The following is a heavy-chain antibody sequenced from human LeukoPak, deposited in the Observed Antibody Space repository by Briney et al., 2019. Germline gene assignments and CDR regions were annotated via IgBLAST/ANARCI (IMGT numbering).Heavy chain of an antibody. J-gene: IGHJ4*02. D-gene: IGHD3-16*02. Sequence: SETLSLTCTVSGGSISSYYWSWIRRPPGNGLEWIGYIYYSGSTNYNPSLKSRVTISVDTSKNQFSLKLSSVTAADTAVYYCARDSSWGYPDYWGQGTLVTVSS. V-gene: IGHV4-59*01. CDR3: ARDSSWGYPDY. CDR2: IYYSGST. CDR1: GGSISSYY.